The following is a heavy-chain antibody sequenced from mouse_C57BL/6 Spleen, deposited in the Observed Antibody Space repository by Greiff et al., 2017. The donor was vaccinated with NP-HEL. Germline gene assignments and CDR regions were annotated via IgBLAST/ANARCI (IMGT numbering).Heavy chain of an antibody. D-gene: IGHD2-2*01. CDR3: ARRGDYGYDGDYFDY. J-gene: IGHJ2*01. Sequence: VKLMESGPELVKPGASVKISCKASGYSFTSYYIHWVKQRPGQGLEWIGWIYPGSGNTKYNEKFKGKATLTADTSSSTAYMQLSSLTSEDSAVYYCARRGDYGYDGDYFDYWGQGTTLTVSS. CDR1: GYSFTSYY. V-gene: IGHV1-66*01. CDR2: IYPGSGNT.